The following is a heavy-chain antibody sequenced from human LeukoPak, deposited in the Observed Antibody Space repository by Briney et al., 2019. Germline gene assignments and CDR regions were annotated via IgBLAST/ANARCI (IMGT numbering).Heavy chain of an antibody. D-gene: IGHD4-17*01. CDR1: GGSISSGDYY. V-gene: IGHV4-30-4*01. Sequence: SETLSLTCTVSGGSISSGDYYWSWIRQPPGKGLEWIGYIYYSGSTYYNPSLKSRVTISVDTSKNQFSLKLSSVTAADTAVYYCARVPTFYGWFDPWGQGTLVTVSS. CDR3: ARVPTFYGWFDP. CDR2: IYYSGST. J-gene: IGHJ5*02.